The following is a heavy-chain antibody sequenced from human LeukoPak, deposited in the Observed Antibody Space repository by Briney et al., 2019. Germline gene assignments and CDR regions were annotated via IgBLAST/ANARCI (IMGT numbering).Heavy chain of an antibody. CDR2: ISGSSAVI. J-gene: IGHJ4*02. CDR1: GFTFTTYA. CDR3: AKDVYGDYGGLDY. V-gene: IGHV3-23*01. D-gene: IGHD4-17*01. Sequence: GGSLRLSCAASGFTFTTYALSWVRQAPGKGLEWVSSISGSSAVIDYADSVKGRFIISRDNSENTIYLQMNNLRAEDTAVYYCAKDVYGDYGGLDYWGQGTLVTVSS.